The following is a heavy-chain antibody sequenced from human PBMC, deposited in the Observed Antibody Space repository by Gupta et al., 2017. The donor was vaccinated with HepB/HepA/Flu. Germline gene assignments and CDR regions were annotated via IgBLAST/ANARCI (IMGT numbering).Heavy chain of an antibody. CDR3: ARQDYRNYDVNWFDP. CDR2: IYYSGTT. J-gene: IGHJ5*02. V-gene: IGHV4-39*01. CDR1: GGSISSSDYF. Sequence: QLQLQESGPGLVKPSETLSLTCTVSGGSISSSDYFWGWIRQPPGKGLEWIATIYYSGTTYYNPSLKSRVTISIHTSNNQFSLKLSSVTAADTAVYYCARQDYRNYDVNWFDPWGQGTLVTVSP. D-gene: IGHD4-11*01.